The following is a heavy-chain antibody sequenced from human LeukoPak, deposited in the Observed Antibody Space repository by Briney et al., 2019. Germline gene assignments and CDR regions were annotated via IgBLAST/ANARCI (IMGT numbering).Heavy chain of an antibody. D-gene: IGHD3-16*01. Sequence: PGGSLRLSCAASGFTFSSYGMHWVRQAPGKGLEWVAFIRYDGSNKYYADSVKGRFTISRDNSKNTLYLQMNSLRLEDTALYYCARDNMAGWGISDGGEGTLVTVSS. V-gene: IGHV3-30*02. CDR1: GFTFSSYG. J-gene: IGHJ4*02. CDR3: ARDNMAGWGISD. CDR2: IRYDGSNK.